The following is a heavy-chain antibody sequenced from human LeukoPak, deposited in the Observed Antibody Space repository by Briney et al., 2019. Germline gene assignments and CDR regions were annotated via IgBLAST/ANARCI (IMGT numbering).Heavy chain of an antibody. D-gene: IGHD1-1*01. CDR1: GFTYSSYA. Sequence: GGSLRLSCAASGFTYSSYAMTWVRQAPGKGLEWVSAISGSGGSTYYADSVKGRFTISRDNSKNTLYLQMNSLRAEDTAVYYCAKEPNWNDYFDYWGRGTLVTVSS. J-gene: IGHJ4*02. V-gene: IGHV3-23*01. CDR2: ISGSGGST. CDR3: AKEPNWNDYFDY.